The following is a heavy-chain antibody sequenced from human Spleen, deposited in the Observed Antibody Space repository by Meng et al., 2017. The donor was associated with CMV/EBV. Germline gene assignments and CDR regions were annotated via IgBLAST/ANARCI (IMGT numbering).Heavy chain of an antibody. J-gene: IGHJ4*02. V-gene: IGHV3-64*02. CDR1: GFTFSSYG. CDR2: ISSNGGST. Sequence: GGSLRLSCAASGFTFSSYGMHWVRQAPGKGLEYVSTISSNGGSTYYAESVKGRFTIPRDNAKISLYLQMDSLRAEDTAVYYCARDLGSASGGYFDNWGQGTLVTVSS. D-gene: IGHD1-26*01. CDR3: ARDLGSASGGYFDN.